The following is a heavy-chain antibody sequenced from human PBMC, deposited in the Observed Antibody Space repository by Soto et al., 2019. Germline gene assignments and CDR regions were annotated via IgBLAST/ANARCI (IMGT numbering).Heavy chain of an antibody. D-gene: IGHD2-21*01. CDR3: ARAESVGDPVVPEY. Sequence: PSETLSLTCTVSGGSISSGDYYWNWIRQHPGKGLEWIGYIYHRGSTKYNPSLKNRVTISVDTSKNQISLKLSSLSAADTAVYYCARAESVGDPVVPEYWGRGTLVTVPS. J-gene: IGHJ4*02. V-gene: IGHV4-31*03. CDR2: IYHRGST. CDR1: GGSISSGDYY.